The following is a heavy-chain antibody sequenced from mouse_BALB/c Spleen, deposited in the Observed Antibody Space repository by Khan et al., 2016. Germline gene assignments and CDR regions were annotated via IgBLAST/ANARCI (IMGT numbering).Heavy chain of an antibody. CDR1: GYSITSGYG. Sequence: VPLQESGPALVKPSQSLSLTCTVSGYSITSGYGWNWIRQFPGNKLEWMGYIRYSGSTNYNPSLKSRISITRDKSKNQFFLQLNSVTTEDTATYYCARTARIKYWGQGTTLTVSS. J-gene: IGHJ2*01. D-gene: IGHD1-2*01. CDR2: IRYSGST. CDR3: ARTARIKY. V-gene: IGHV3-1*02.